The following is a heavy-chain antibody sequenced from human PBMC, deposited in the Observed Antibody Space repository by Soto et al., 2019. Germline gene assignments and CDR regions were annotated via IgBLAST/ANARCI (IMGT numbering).Heavy chain of an antibody. D-gene: IGHD3-3*01. J-gene: IGHJ4*02. CDR1: GGSFSAYY. CDR3: ASLIGVAKPYFGS. V-gene: IGHV4-34*01. CDR2: ITHSGNT. Sequence: SETLSLTCAVDGGSFSAYYWTWVRQPPGKGLEWIGEITHSGNTKYNPSLRSRVTISVDTPKNQFSLNLSSVTAADTAVYFCASLIGVAKPYFGSWGQGTLVNVS.